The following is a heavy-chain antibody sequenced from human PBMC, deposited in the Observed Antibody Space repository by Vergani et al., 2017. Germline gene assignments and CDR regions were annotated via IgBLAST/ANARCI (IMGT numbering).Heavy chain of an antibody. CDR3: ARGRLGELADY. CDR1: GYTFTSYG. V-gene: IGHV1-69*13. J-gene: IGHJ4*02. D-gene: IGHD3-16*01. CDR2: IIPIFGTA. Sequence: QVQLVQSGAEVKKPGASVKVSCKASGYTFTSYGISWVRQAPGQGLEWMGRIIPIFGTANYAQKFQGGVTITADESTSTAYMELSSLRAEDTAVYYCARGRLGELADYWGQGTLVTVSS.